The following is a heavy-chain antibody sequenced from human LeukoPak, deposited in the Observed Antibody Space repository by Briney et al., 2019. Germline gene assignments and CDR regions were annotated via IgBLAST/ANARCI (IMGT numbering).Heavy chain of an antibody. D-gene: IGHD3-9*01. Sequence: PGGSLRLSCAASGFTFSSYEMHWVRQAPGKGLEWVSYISSSGSTIYYADSVKGRFTISRDNAKNSLYLQMNSLRAEDTAVYYCARAYFDWLSRQYYFDYWGQGTLVTVSS. CDR3: ARAYFDWLSRQYYFDY. J-gene: IGHJ4*02. CDR2: ISSSGSTI. CDR1: GFTFSSYE. V-gene: IGHV3-48*03.